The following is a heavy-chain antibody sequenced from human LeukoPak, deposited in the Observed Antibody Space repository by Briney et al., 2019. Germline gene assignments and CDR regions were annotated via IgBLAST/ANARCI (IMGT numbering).Heavy chain of an antibody. J-gene: IGHJ6*02. CDR3: ARDDFWSGYYGGQDYYYGMDV. CDR1: GGTFSSYA. Sequence: ASVKVSCKASGGTFSSYAISWVRQAPGQGLEWMGGIIPIFGTANYAQKFLGRITITADESTSTAYMELSSLRSEDTAVYYCARDDFWSGYYGGQDYYYGMDVWGQGTTVTVSS. D-gene: IGHD3-3*01. CDR2: IIPIFGTA. V-gene: IGHV1-69*13.